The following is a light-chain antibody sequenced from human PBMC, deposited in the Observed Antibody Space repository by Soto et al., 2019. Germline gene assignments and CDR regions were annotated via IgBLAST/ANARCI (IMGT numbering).Light chain of an antibody. V-gene: IGKV3-15*01. CDR2: GAS. Sequence: EVVMTQSPATVSVSPGERATLSCRASQSVSSNLAWYRQKPGQAPRLLMYGASTRATSISDRFSGSGSETEFTLTIRSLQSEDFALYYCQQYNDRPPLTFGGGTKVDIK. CDR1: QSVSSN. CDR3: QQYNDRPPLT. J-gene: IGKJ4*01.